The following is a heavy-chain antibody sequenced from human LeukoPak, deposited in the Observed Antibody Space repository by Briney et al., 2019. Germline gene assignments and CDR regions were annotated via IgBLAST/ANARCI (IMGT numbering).Heavy chain of an antibody. CDR2: IYYSGST. CDR3: ARVLQGLAY. V-gene: IGHV4-39*07. D-gene: IGHD2-15*01. J-gene: IGHJ4*02. Sequence: NPSETLSLTCTVSGGSISSSSYYWGWIRQPPGKGLEWIGSIYYSGSTYYNPSLKSRVTISVDTSKNQFSLKLSSVTAADTAVYYCARVLQGLAYWGQGTLVTVSS. CDR1: GGSISSSSYY.